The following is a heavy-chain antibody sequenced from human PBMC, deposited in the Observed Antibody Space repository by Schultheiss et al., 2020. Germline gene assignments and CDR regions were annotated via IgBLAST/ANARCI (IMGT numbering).Heavy chain of an antibody. V-gene: IGHV3-64*01. CDR3: ARGGRGGFCRGGICYYYFDC. CDR2: IGSDGGVT. D-gene: IGHD2-15*01. J-gene: IGHJ4*02. CDR1: GFTFSSYS. Sequence: GGSLRLSCAASGFTFSSYSMNWVRQAPGKGLEYVAAIGSDGGVTYYANSVKGRFSISRDNSQNTLYLQMGSLRAEDMAVYYCARGGRGGFCRGGICYYYFDCWGQGTLVTVSS.